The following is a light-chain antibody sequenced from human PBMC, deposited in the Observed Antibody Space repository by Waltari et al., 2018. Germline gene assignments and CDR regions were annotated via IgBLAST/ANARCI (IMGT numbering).Light chain of an antibody. V-gene: IGLV2-23*02. CDR3: CSYAGRNIWV. CDR1: SSDVGFYNL. J-gene: IGLJ3*02. CDR2: EVI. Sequence: QSALTQPASVSGSPGQSITISCTGTSSDVGFYNLVSWYQQHPGKAPELVVYEVISRPSGVSNRCAGSKSGNTASLTISGLQAEDEADYYCCSYAGRNIWVFGGGTKLTVL.